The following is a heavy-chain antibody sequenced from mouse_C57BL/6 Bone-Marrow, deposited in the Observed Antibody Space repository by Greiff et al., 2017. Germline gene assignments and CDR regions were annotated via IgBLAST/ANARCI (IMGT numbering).Heavy chain of an antibody. Sequence: EVKLMESEGGLVQPGSSMKLSCTASGFTFSDYYMAWVRQVPEKGLEWVANINYDGSSTYYLDSLKSRFIISIDNAKNILYLQMSSLKSEDTATYYCAREWRGNYVLWYFDVWGTGTTVTVSS. CDR3: AREWRGNYVLWYFDV. D-gene: IGHD2-1*01. CDR2: INYDGSST. CDR1: GFTFSDYY. J-gene: IGHJ1*03. V-gene: IGHV5-16*01.